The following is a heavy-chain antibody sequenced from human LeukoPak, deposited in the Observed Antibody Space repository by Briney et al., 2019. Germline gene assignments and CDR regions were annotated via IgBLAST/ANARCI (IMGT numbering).Heavy chain of an antibody. CDR2: IRYDGSNK. Sequence: GGSLRLSCAASGFTFSSYGMHWVRQAPGKGLEWVAFIRYDGSNKYYADSVKGRFPISRDNSKNTLYLQMNSLRAEDTAVYYCARPAGYDFAFDIWGQGTMVTVSS. CDR1: GFTFSSYG. CDR3: ARPAGYDFAFDI. J-gene: IGHJ3*02. V-gene: IGHV3-30*02. D-gene: IGHD5-12*01.